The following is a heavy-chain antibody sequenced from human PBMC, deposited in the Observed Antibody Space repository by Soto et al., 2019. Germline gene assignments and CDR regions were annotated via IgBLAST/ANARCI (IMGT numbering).Heavy chain of an antibody. Sequence: SETLSLTCAVSGGSISSGGYSWSWIRQPPGKGLEWIGYIYHSGSTYYNPSLKSRVTISVDRSKNQFSLKLSSVTAADTAVYYCAIGALRIRMAPWGQGTFVTVS. V-gene: IGHV4-30-2*01. CDR3: AIGALRIRMAP. CDR2: IYHSGST. J-gene: IGHJ5*02. D-gene: IGHD3-16*01. CDR1: GGSISSGGYS.